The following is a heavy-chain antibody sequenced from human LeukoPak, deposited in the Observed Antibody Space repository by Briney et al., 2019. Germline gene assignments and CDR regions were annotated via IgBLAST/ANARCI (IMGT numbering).Heavy chain of an antibody. Sequence: GGSLRLSCAASGFTFSSYAMHWVRQAPGKGLEWVAVISYDGSNKYYADSVKGRFTISRDNSKNTLYLQMNSLRAEDTAVYYCARGSYSTVPEHFDYSGQGTLITVSS. D-gene: IGHD4-11*01. CDR1: GFTFSSYA. CDR3: ARGSYSTVPEHFDY. V-gene: IGHV3-30*04. J-gene: IGHJ4*02. CDR2: ISYDGSNK.